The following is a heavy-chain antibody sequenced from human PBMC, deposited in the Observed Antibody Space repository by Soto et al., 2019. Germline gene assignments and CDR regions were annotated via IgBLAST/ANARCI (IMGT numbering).Heavy chain of an antibody. CDR1: GGTFSSYA. CDR3: ARDPWTDFWSCYLASERYGMDV. Sequence: SVKVSCKASGGTFSSYAISWVRQAPGQGLEWMGGIIPIFGTANYAQKFQGRVTITADESTSTAYMELSSLRSEDTAVYYCARDPWTDFWSCYLASERYGMDVWGQGTTVTVSS. D-gene: IGHD3-3*01. V-gene: IGHV1-69*01. J-gene: IGHJ6*02. CDR2: IIPIFGTA.